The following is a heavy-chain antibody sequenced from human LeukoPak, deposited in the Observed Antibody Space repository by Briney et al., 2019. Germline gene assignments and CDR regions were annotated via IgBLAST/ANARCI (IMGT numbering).Heavy chain of an antibody. CDR3: ATMTTVVTSGDY. CDR2: ISSSGSSI. V-gene: IGHV3-11*04. Sequence: AGGSLRLSCAASGFTFSDYYMTWIRQAPGKGLEWVSYISSSGSSIYNADSVKGRFTISRDNAKNSLYLQMNSLRAEDTAVYYCATMTTVVTSGDYWGQGTLVTVSS. CDR1: GFTFSDYY. D-gene: IGHD4-23*01. J-gene: IGHJ4*02.